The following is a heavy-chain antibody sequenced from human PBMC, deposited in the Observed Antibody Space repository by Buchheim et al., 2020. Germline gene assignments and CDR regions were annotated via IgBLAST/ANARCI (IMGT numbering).Heavy chain of an antibody. D-gene: IGHD2-15*01. Sequence: QLQLQESGPGLVKPSETLSLTCTVSGGSVTSSSYYWGWIRQPPEKGLEWIGTIYYSGSTYYNPSLKSRVTISIDASTKQFSLELSSVTAADTAVYYCARDPEGSCSGGICYSISFDPWGQGTL. V-gene: IGHV4-39*07. CDR2: IYYSGST. CDR1: GGSVTSSSYY. J-gene: IGHJ5*02. CDR3: ARDPEGSCSGGICYSISFDP.